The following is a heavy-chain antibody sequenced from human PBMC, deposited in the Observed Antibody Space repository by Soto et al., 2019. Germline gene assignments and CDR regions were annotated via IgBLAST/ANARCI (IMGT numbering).Heavy chain of an antibody. V-gene: IGHV1-3*01. CDR2: INGGDADT. J-gene: IGHJ6*02. D-gene: IGHD4-17*01. CDR3: AYGGNSGYYYYGMDV. Sequence: ASVKVSCKASGYTFTSNAIHWMRQAPGQRLEWMGWINGGDADTQYSQNFQGRVTLTRDTSATTAYMELRSLRSDDTAVYYCAYGGNSGYYYYGMDVWGQGTTVTVSS. CDR1: GYTFTSNA.